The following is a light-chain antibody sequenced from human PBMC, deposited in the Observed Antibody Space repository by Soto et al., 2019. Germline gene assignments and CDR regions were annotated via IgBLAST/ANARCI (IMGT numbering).Light chain of an antibody. V-gene: IGLV2-14*01. CDR3: FSYTSSTTNV. Sequence: QSALTQPASVSGSPGQSITISCAGTSSDIGGYNFVSWYQQHPGKAPKLMIFEVTKRPSGVSNRFSGSKSGNTASLTISGLQAEDEADYYCFSYTSSTTNVFGSGTKLTV. CDR1: SSDIGGYNF. CDR2: EVT. J-gene: IGLJ1*01.